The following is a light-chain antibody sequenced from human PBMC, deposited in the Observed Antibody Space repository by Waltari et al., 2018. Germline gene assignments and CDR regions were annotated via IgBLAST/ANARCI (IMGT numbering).Light chain of an antibody. Sequence: SALTQPASVYGSPGQPITTSRTGPSRDGGCYTYVPWYKQYPGKAPQLMIYDVNNRPSGVSNRFSGSKSGNTASLTISGLQAEDEADYYCSSYTSSSTQVFGGGTKLTVL. CDR1: SRDGGCYTY. J-gene: IGLJ3*02. CDR2: DVN. CDR3: SSYTSSSTQV. V-gene: IGLV2-14*03.